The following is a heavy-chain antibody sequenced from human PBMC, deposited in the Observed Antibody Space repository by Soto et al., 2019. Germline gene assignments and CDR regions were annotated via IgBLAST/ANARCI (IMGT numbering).Heavy chain of an antibody. CDR2: ILYDGSDK. D-gene: IGHD3-10*01. CDR1: GFTFSSYG. J-gene: IGHJ4*02. CDR3: AKAGRGFGDFVHH. Sequence: PGGSLRLSCAASGFTFSSYGMHWVRQAPGKGLEWVTGILYDGSDKYYADSVKGRFTISRENSKNTLYLQMNSLRTEDSAVYYCAKAGRGFGDFVHHWGQGTPVTVSS. V-gene: IGHV3-30*18.